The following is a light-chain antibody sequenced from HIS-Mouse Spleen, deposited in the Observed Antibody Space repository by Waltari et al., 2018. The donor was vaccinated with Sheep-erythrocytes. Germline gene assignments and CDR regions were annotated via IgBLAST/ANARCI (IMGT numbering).Light chain of an antibody. Sequence: QSALTQPASVSGSPGQSITISCTGTSSDVGSYNLVSWYQQPPGKAPKLMIYEGSKRPSGVSNRFVGSKSGNTASLTLSGLQAEDEADYYCCSYAGSSTPWVFGGGTKLTVL. CDR3: CSYAGSSTPWV. CDR2: EGS. J-gene: IGLJ3*02. V-gene: IGLV2-23*01. CDR1: SSDVGSYNL.